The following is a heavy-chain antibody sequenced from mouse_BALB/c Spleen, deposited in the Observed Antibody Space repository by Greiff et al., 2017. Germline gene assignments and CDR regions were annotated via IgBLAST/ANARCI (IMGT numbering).Heavy chain of an antibody. J-gene: IGHJ4*01. Sequence: VQLQESGPGLVQPSQSLSITCTVSGFSLTSYGVHWVRQSPGKGLEWLGVIWSGGSTDYNAAFISRLSISKDNSKSQVFFKMNNLQANDTAIYYCARANYGNYGAMDYWGQGTSVTVSS. CDR1: GFSLTSYG. CDR2: IWSGGST. D-gene: IGHD2-1*01. CDR3: ARANYGNYGAMDY. V-gene: IGHV2-2*02.